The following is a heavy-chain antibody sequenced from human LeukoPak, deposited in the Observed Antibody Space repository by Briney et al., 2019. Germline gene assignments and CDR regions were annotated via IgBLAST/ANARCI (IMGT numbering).Heavy chain of an antibody. J-gene: IGHJ4*02. CDR3: AKDGGYSYQTIDY. CDR1: GFTLSSYW. Sequence: GGSLRLSCAASGFTLSSYWMHWVRQAPGKGLVWVSRIKSDGSTTNYADSVKGRFTISRDNAKNTLYLQMNSLRAEDTAVYYCAKDGGYSYQTIDYWGQGTLVTVSS. D-gene: IGHD5-18*01. V-gene: IGHV3-74*01. CDR2: IKSDGSTT.